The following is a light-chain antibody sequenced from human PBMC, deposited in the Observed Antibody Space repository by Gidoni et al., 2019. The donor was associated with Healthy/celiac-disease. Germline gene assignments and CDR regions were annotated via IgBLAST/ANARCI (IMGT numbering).Light chain of an antibody. CDR2: SAA. Sequence: IQMSQSPSSLSASVGDRVTHTCPASQSIISYLTWYQQKPGKAPKHLIYSAASLQSRGPSRCSGSRGGTDVTLTIISRQPEDFSTYYYQQSYSTPRITFGGXTKVEIK. V-gene: IGKV1-39*01. J-gene: IGKJ4*02. CDR3: QQSYSTPRIT. CDR1: QSIISY.